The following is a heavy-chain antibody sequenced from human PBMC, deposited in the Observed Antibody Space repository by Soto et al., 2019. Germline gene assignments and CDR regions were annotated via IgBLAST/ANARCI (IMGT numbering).Heavy chain of an antibody. CDR3: ARYLNTGYIAY. CDR1: GFTFGRSG. Sequence: QVQMVESGGGVVQPGTSLRLSCVASGFTFGRSGMHWVRQAPGGALEWVAIIWFDGSKKYYADSVKGRLTVSRDNSKNTLYLQMDSLRGDDTAVYYCARYLNTGYIAYWGQGTLVTVSS. CDR2: IWFDGSKK. V-gene: IGHV3-33*01. D-gene: IGHD5-12*01. J-gene: IGHJ4*02.